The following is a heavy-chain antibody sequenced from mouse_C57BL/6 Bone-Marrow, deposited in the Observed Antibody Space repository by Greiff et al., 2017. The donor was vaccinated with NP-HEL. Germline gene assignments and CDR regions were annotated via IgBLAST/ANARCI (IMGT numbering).Heavy chain of an antibody. D-gene: IGHD2-3*01. V-gene: IGHV1-82*01. J-gene: IGHJ1*03. CDR1: GYAFSSSW. Sequence: QVQLQQSGPELVKPGASVKISCKASGYAFSSSWMNWVKQRPGKGLEWIGRIYPGDGDTNYNGKFKGKATLTAAKSSSTAYMQLSSLTSEDSAVYFCARWADGYSWYFDVWGTGTTVTVSS. CDR3: ARWADGYSWYFDV. CDR2: IYPGDGDT.